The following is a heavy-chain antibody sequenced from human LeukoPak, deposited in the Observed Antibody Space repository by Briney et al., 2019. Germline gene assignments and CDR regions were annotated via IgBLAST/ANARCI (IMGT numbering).Heavy chain of an antibody. CDR1: GDSISSGDYY. CDR3: ARGPYSYDSSGAFDI. D-gene: IGHD3-22*01. CDR2: ISSSGST. V-gene: IGHV4-61*02. Sequence: SQTLSLTCTVSGDSISSGDYYWSWVRQPAGKGLEWIGRISSSGSTNYNPSLKSRVTISVDTSKNQFSLKLSSVTAADTAVYFCARGPYSYDSSGAFDIWGQGTMVTVSS. J-gene: IGHJ3*02.